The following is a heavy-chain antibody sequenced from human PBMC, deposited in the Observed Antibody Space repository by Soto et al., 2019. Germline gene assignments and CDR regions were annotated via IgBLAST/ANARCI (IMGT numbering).Heavy chain of an antibody. Sequence: GGSLRLSCAASGFTFSSYGMHWVRQAPGKGLEWVAVISYDGSNKYYADSVKGRFTISRDNSKNTLYLQMNSLRAEDTAVYYCAKVPSVTMIVVVDAFDIWGQGTMVTVSS. D-gene: IGHD3-22*01. CDR3: AKVPSVTMIVVVDAFDI. J-gene: IGHJ3*02. V-gene: IGHV3-30*18. CDR2: ISYDGSNK. CDR1: GFTFSSYG.